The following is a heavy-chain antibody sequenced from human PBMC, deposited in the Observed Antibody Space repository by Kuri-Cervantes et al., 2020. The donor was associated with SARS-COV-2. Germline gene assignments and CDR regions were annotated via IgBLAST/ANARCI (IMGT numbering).Heavy chain of an antibody. Sequence: SLKISCAASGFTLSSYWMSWVRQAPGKGLEWVSGISWNSGSIGYADSVKGRFTISRDNAKNSLYLQMNGLRAEDMALYYCAKDSVSYYHGSGSFTLDYWGQGTLVTVSS. V-gene: IGHV3-9*03. CDR1: GFTLSSYW. D-gene: IGHD3-10*01. J-gene: IGHJ4*02. CDR3: AKDSVSYYHGSGSFTLDY. CDR2: ISWNSGSI.